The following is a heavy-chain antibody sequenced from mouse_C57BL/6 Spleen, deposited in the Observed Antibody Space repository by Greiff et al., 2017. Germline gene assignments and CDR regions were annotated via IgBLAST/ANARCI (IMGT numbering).Heavy chain of an antibody. V-gene: IGHV1-47*01. Sequence: QVQLQQSGAELVKPGASVKMSCKASGYTFTTYPIEWMKQNHGKSLEWIGNFHPYNDDTKYNEKFKGKATLTVEKSSSTVYLELSRLTSDDSAVYYCARRMIYYDYGDYAMDYWGQGTSVTVSS. J-gene: IGHJ4*01. CDR2: FHPYNDDT. D-gene: IGHD2-4*01. CDR3: ARRMIYYDYGDYAMDY. CDR1: GYTFTTYP.